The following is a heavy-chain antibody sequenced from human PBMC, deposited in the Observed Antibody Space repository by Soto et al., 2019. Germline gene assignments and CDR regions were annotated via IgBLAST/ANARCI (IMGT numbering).Heavy chain of an antibody. CDR1: GFTFSDAW. CDR2: IKSKSDGGTT. V-gene: IGHV3-15*01. J-gene: IGHJ5*02. Sequence: GSLRLSCAASGFTFSDAWMSWVRQAPGKGLDWVGRIKSKSDGGTTEYAAPVRGRFTISRDDSKNTLYLQMNSLKTEGTAVYYCTTGVWRIAVVVGGTGYFNPWGQGTAVTVSS. CDR3: TTGVWRIAVVVGGTGYFNP. D-gene: IGHD2-21*01.